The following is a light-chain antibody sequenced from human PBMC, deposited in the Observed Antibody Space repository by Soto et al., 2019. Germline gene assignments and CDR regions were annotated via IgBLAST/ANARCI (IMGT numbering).Light chain of an antibody. V-gene: IGKV3-11*01. J-gene: IGKJ4*01. CDR3: QQRSTWPLT. Sequence: EIVLTQSPGTLSLSPGERATLSCRASQSVINYLAWYQQKPGQAPRLLIYDTSNRATGIPARFSGSGSGTDFTLTISSLEPEDLAVYYCQQRSTWPLTFGGGTKVDIK. CDR2: DTS. CDR1: QSVINY.